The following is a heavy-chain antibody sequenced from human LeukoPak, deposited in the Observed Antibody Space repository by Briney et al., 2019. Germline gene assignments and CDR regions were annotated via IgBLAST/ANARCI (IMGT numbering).Heavy chain of an antibody. V-gene: IGHV4-39*01. CDR2: IYYSGST. CDR1: GGSISSSSYY. D-gene: IGHD3-22*01. J-gene: IGHJ3*02. Sequence: PSETLSLTCTVSGGSISSSSYYWGWIRQPPGKGLEWIGSIYYSGSTYYNPSHKSRVTISVDTSKNQFSLKLSSVTAADTAVYYCARRVTYYYDSSGYYLDAFDIWGQGTMVTVSS. CDR3: ARRVTYYYDSSGYYLDAFDI.